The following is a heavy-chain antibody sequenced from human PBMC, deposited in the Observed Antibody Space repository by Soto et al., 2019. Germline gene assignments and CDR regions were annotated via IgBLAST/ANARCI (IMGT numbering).Heavy chain of an antibody. V-gene: IGHV1-69*13. CDR2: IIPIFGTA. D-gene: IGHD6-13*01. CDR1: GGTFSSYA. CDR3: AIERPPLSEVRGISYYYSYGMDV. J-gene: IGHJ6*02. Sequence: SVKVSCKASGGTFSSYAISWVRQAPGQGLEWMGGIIPIFGTANYAQKFQGRVTITADEYTSTAYMELSSLRSEDTAVYYCAIERPPLSEVRGISYYYSYGMDVWGQGTTVTVSS.